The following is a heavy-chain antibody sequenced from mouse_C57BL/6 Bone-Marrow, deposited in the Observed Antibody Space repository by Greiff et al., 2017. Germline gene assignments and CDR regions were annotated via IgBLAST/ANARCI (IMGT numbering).Heavy chain of an antibody. Sequence: QVHVKQPGAELVMPGASVKLSCKASGYTFTSYWMHWVKQRPGQGLEWIGEIDPSDSYTNYNQKFKGKSTLTVDKSSSTAYMQLSSLTSEDSAVYYCARGSGNYFDYWGQGTTLTVSS. V-gene: IGHV1-69*01. CDR2: IDPSDSYT. CDR3: ARGSGNYFDY. CDR1: GYTFTSYW. J-gene: IGHJ2*01.